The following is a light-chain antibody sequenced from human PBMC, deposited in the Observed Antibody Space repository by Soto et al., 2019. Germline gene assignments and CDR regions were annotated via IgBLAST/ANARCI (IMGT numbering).Light chain of an antibody. Sequence: EIVLTQSPATLSLSPGERATLSCRASQSVSNYLAWYQQKPGQAPRLLIYDASNRATGIPARFSGSGSGTHFTLTISSLEAEDFAVYYCQQRSNWPPPITFGQGTRLEIK. CDR2: DAS. CDR1: QSVSNY. CDR3: QQRSNWPPPIT. V-gene: IGKV3-11*01. J-gene: IGKJ5*01.